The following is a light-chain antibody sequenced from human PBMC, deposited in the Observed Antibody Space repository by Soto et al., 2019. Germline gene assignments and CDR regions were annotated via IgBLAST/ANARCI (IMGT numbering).Light chain of an antibody. CDR3: QQYNTYS. CDR2: KAS. CDR1: QSISTW. V-gene: IGKV1-5*03. Sequence: IQMTQSPSTLSASVGDRVTITCRASQSISTWLAWYQQKPGKPPKLLIYKASSLESGVPSRFSGSGSGTEFTLTISSLQPDDFATYYCQQYNTYSFGQGTKVDIK. J-gene: IGKJ1*01.